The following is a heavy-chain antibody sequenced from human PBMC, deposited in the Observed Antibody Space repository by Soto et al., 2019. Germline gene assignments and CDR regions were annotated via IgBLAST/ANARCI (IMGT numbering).Heavy chain of an antibody. Sequence: PGESLKISCSVSGYSFINYWIGWVRQMPGKGLEWMGIIYPGDSDTRYSPSFQGQVTISADKSISTAYLQWRSLKASDTAIYFCARGDSSGYYTAAAADYWGQGTLVTVSS. J-gene: IGHJ4*01. CDR2: IYPGDSDT. D-gene: IGHD3-22*01. CDR3: ARGDSSGYYTAAAADY. CDR1: GYSFINYW. V-gene: IGHV5-51*01.